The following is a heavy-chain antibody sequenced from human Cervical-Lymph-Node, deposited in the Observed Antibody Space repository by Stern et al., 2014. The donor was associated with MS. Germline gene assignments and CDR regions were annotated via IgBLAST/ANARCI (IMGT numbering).Heavy chain of an antibody. CDR2: LYPSTSS. V-gene: IGHV3-53*01. CDR3: AQSQYRPYYFDY. Sequence: EVQLVESGGGLIQPGGSLTLSCAASGFTVNNNYMSWVRQAPGKGLEWVSVLYPSTSSYYADSVKARFTISRDLSENTLYLQMNSLRAEDTAVYYCAQSQYRPYYFDYWGQGTLVTVSS. CDR1: GFTVNNNY. J-gene: IGHJ4*02. D-gene: IGHD5-18*01.